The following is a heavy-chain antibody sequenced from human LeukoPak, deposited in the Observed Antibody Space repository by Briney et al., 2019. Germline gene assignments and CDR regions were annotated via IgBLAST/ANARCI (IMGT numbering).Heavy chain of an antibody. CDR3: AKKYSTGLDP. V-gene: IGHV3-11*01. J-gene: IGHJ5*02. Sequence: GGSLRLSCAASGFTFSDYYMSWIRQAPGKGLEWVSYISSSGSTTYYADSVKGRFTISRDNSKNTLYLQMNSLRVEDTAVYYCAKKYSTGLDPWGQGTLVTVSS. D-gene: IGHD1-26*01. CDR1: GFTFSDYY. CDR2: ISSSGSTT.